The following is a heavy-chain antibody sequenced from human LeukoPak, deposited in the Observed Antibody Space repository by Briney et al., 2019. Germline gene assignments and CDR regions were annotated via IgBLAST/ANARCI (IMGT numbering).Heavy chain of an antibody. J-gene: IGHJ3*02. CDR2: VIPILGIS. Sequence: SVKVSCKASGYTFTSYGINWLRQATGQGLEWMGRVIPILGISTYAHKFRGRIAISADRSTNTDYMELSSLKSDDTAVSFCAQDIPSRGNPFSFLHIWGQGTLVTVSS. CDR3: AQDIPSRGNPFSFLHI. CDR1: GYTFTSYG. V-gene: IGHV1-69*04. D-gene: IGHD4-23*01.